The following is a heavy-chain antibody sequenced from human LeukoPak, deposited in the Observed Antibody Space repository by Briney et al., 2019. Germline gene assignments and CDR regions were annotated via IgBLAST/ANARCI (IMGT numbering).Heavy chain of an antibody. CDR3: ARRSAAKDAFDI. Sequence: GGSLRLSCAASGFTFSSYSMNWVRQAPGKGLEWVSLISSSSSYIYYADSVKGRFTISRDNAKNSLYLQMNTLRAEDTAVYYCARRSAAKDAFDIWGQGTMVTVSS. D-gene: IGHD6-25*01. CDR1: GFTFSSYS. CDR2: ISSSSSYI. V-gene: IGHV3-21*01. J-gene: IGHJ3*02.